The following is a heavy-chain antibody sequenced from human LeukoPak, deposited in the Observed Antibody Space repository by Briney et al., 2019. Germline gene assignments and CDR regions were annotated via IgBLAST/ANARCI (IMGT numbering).Heavy chain of an antibody. CDR2: IYYSGST. V-gene: IGHV4-59*01. D-gene: IGHD3-22*01. CDR3: ARRTYFYDSSGYYFDY. Sequence: SETLSLTCTVSGGSISSYYWSWIRQPPGKGLECIGYIYYSGSTNYNPSLKSRVTISVDTSKDQFSLKLSSVTAADTAVYYCARRTYFYDSSGYYFDYWGQGTLVTVSS. CDR1: GGSISSYY. J-gene: IGHJ4*02.